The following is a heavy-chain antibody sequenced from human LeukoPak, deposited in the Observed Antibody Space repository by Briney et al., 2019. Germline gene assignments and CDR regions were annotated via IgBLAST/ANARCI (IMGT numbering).Heavy chain of an antibody. Sequence: PSETLSLTCTVSGGSISSYYWSWIRQPPGKGLEWIGYIYYSGSTNYNPSLKSRVTISVDTSENQCSLKLRSLTAADTAVYYCARLRPAYGMDVWGQGTTVTVS. CDR3: ARLRPAYGMDV. V-gene: IGHV4-59*08. CDR1: GGSISSYY. CDR2: IYYSGST. J-gene: IGHJ6*02.